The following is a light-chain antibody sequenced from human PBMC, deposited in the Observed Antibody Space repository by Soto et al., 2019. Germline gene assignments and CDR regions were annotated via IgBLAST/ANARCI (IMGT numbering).Light chain of an antibody. Sequence: DIQMTHSPSTLSGSVGARVTITCRASQPISSWLAWYQQKPGKAPKLLIYKASTLKSGVPSRFSGSGSGTEFTLTISSLQPDDFATYYCQHYNSYSEAFGQGTKVDIK. V-gene: IGKV1-5*03. CDR2: KAS. J-gene: IGKJ1*01. CDR3: QHYNSYSEA. CDR1: QPISSW.